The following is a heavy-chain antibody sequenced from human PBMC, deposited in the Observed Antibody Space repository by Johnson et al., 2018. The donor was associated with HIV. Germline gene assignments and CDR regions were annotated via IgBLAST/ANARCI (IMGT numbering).Heavy chain of an antibody. CDR2: IWYDGSNK. CDR3: AKGLIPVAGTTAFDS. V-gene: IGHV3-33*06. Sequence: VQLVESGGGVVQPGRSLRLSCGASGFTFSTYGMHWVRQTPGKGLEWVAVIWYDGSNKYYADSVRGRFTISRDNSKNTLYLQMNSLRAEDTAVYYCAKGLIPVAGTTAFDSWGQGTMVTVSS. CDR1: GFTFSTYG. J-gene: IGHJ3*02. D-gene: IGHD6-19*01.